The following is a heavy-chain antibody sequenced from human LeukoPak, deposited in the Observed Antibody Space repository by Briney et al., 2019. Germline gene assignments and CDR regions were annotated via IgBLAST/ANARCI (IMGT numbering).Heavy chain of an antibody. D-gene: IGHD6-13*01. J-gene: IGHJ4*02. CDR1: GFTFSTYS. Sequence: GGSLRLSCAASGFTFSTYSMNWVRQAPGKGLEWVSSISSVSSYIYYADSVKGRFTISRDNAKNSLYLQMNSLRAEDTAVYYCARDEYNSSWRTRLVLLDYWGQGTLVTVSS. V-gene: IGHV3-21*01. CDR3: ARDEYNSSWRTRLVLLDY. CDR2: ISSVSSYI.